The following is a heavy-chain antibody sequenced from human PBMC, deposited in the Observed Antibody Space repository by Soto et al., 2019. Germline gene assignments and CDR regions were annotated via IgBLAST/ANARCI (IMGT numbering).Heavy chain of an antibody. V-gene: IGHV3-23*01. CDR1: GLTFSSYA. J-gene: IGHJ5*02. CDR3: AKDRSVDTRDWFDP. Sequence: EVQLLESGGGLVQPGGSLRLSCAASGLTFSSYAMSWVRQAPGKGLEWVSVISSGGGSSYYADSVKGRFTISRENSKNTLYLQMNSLRADDTAVYYCAKDRSVDTRDWFDPWGQGTLVTVSS. CDR2: ISSGGGSS. D-gene: IGHD5-18*01.